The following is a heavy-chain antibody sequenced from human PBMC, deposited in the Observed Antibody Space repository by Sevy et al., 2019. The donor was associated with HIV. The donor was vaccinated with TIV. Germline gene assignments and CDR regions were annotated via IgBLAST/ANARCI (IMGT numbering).Heavy chain of an antibody. V-gene: IGHV3-7*01. CDR1: GFTFSANC. D-gene: IGHD3-16*01. J-gene: IGHJ4*02. CDR2: IKADGSDK. Sequence: GGSLRLSCAASGFTFSANCRNWVRQPPGKGLEWVANIKADGSDKHYVDSVEGRFTISRDNAKNLLFLQMNSLRDEDTAVYYCAHETFGRFESWGQGTLVTVSS. CDR3: AHETFGRFES.